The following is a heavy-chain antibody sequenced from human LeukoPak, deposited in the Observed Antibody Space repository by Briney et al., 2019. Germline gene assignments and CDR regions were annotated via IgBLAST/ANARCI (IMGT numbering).Heavy chain of an antibody. CDR2: IYTSGST. D-gene: IGHD6-19*01. CDR3: ARDKGKQWLVFDY. V-gene: IGHV4-4*07. CDR1: GFTFSSYG. J-gene: IGHJ4*02. Sequence: GSLRLSCAASGFTFSSYGMSWVRQPAGKGLEWIGRIYTSGSTNYNPSLKSRVTMSVDTSKNQFSLKLSSVTAADTAVYYCARDKGKQWLVFDYWGQGTLVTVSS.